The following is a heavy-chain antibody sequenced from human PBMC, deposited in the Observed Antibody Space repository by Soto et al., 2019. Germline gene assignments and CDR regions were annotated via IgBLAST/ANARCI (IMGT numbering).Heavy chain of an antibody. CDR2: IIPIFGTA. CDR1: GGTFSSYA. CDR3: ASITMVRGVIMGYNWLDP. J-gene: IGHJ5*02. D-gene: IGHD3-10*01. Sequence: ASVKVSCKASGGTFSSYAISWVRQAPGQGLEWMGGIIPIFGTANYAQKFQGRVTITADKSTSTAYMELSSLRSEDTAVYYCASITMVRGVIMGYNWLDPWGQGTLVTVSS. V-gene: IGHV1-69*06.